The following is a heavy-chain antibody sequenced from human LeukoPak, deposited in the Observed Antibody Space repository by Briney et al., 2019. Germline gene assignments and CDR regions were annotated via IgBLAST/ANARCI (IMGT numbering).Heavy chain of an antibody. Sequence: PGRSLRLSCTASGFAFGDYAMSWARQAPGKGLEWVGFIRSKAYGGTTEYAASVKGRFTISRDDSKSIAYLQMNSLKTEDTAVYYCTRSYGFWSGYFDYWGQGTLVTVSS. D-gene: IGHD3-3*01. CDR2: IRSKAYGGTT. J-gene: IGHJ4*02. CDR3: TRSYGFWSGYFDY. V-gene: IGHV3-49*04. CDR1: GFAFGDYA.